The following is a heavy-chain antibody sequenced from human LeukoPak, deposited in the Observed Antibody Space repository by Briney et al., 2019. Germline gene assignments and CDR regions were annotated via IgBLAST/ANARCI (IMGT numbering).Heavy chain of an antibody. V-gene: IGHV3-30*01. CDR1: GFTFSSYA. D-gene: IGHD3-22*01. Sequence: GGSLRLSCAASGFTFSSYAMHWVRQAPGKGLEWVAVKSYDGSNKYYADSVKGRFTISRDNSKNTLYLQMNSLRAEDTAVYYCASTSGSGYYRYDYWGQGTLVTVSS. CDR3: ASTSGSGYYRYDY. CDR2: KSYDGSNK. J-gene: IGHJ4*02.